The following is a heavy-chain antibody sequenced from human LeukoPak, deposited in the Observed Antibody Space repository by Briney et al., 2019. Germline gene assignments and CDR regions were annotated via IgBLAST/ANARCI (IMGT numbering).Heavy chain of an antibody. Sequence: SETLPLTCAVYGASFSNSYWSWIRQPPGKGLEWIGEIDHTRNTKYNPSLKGRVTISLDTSKNQFSLDLTSVTATDTAVYYCATASQLGSYNWFDPWGQGTLVTVSS. CDR3: ATASQLGSYNWFDP. CDR2: IDHTRNT. J-gene: IGHJ5*02. CDR1: GASFSNSY. V-gene: IGHV4-34*01. D-gene: IGHD1-1*01.